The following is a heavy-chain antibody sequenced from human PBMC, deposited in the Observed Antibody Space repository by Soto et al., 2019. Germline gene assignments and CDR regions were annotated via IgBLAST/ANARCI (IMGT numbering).Heavy chain of an antibody. CDR1: GGSISSGDYY. D-gene: IGHD1-26*01. CDR2: IYYSGST. Sequence: SETLSLTCTVSGGSISSGDYYWSWIRQPPGKGLEWIGYIYYSGSTYYNPSLKSRVTISVDTSKNQFSLKLSSVTAADTAVYYCARVISYGYFDYWGQGTLVTVSS. J-gene: IGHJ4*02. CDR3: ARVISYGYFDY. V-gene: IGHV4-30-4*01.